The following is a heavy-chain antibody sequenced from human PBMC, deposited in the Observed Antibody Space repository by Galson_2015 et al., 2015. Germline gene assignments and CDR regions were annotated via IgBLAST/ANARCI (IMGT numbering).Heavy chain of an antibody. D-gene: IGHD2-2*01. CDR1: GYTLTELS. J-gene: IGHJ3*02. CDR3: ATGPIVVVPAAMFAFDI. V-gene: IGHV1-24*01. Sequence: SVKVSCKVSGYTLTELSMHWVRQAPGKGLEWMGGFDPEDGETIYAQKFQGRVTMTEDTPTDTAYMELSSLRSEDTAVYYCATGPIVVVPAAMFAFDIWGQGTMVTVSS. CDR2: FDPEDGET.